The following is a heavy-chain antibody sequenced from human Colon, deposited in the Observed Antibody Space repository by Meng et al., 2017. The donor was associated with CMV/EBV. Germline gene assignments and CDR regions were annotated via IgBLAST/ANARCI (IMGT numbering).Heavy chain of an antibody. CDR1: GFTFSSCS. CDR2: ISSSSSYI. CDR3: ARDRLGGIDY. D-gene: IGHD3-16*01. Sequence: GESLKISCAASGFTFSSCSMNWVRQAPGKGLEWVSFISSSSSYIYYADSVRGRFFISRDNSKSTVYLQMDSLRSDDTAVYYCARDRLGGIDYWGQGTLVTVSS. V-gene: IGHV3-21*06. J-gene: IGHJ4*02.